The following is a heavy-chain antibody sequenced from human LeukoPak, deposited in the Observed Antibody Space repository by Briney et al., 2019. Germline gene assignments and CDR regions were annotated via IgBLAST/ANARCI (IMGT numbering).Heavy chain of an antibody. J-gene: IGHJ4*02. CDR3: AKGGNNWNSAPPDY. Sequence: GGSLRLSCATSGFTFSNAWMNWVRQAPGKGLEWVSVISGSGSNTYYADSVKGRFTISRDNSKNTLYLQMNSLRAEDTAVYYCAKGGNNWNSAPPDYWGQGTLVTVSS. D-gene: IGHD1-1*01. CDR1: GFTFSNAW. CDR2: ISGSGSNT. V-gene: IGHV3-23*01.